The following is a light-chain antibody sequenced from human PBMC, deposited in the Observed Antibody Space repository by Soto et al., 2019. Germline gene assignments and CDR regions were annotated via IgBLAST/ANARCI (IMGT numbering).Light chain of an antibody. Sequence: EIVLTQSPGTLSLSPGERATLSCRASQSVSNNYLAWYQQKPGQAPRLLICGASNRATGIPDRFSGSGSGTDFTLTISRLEPEDFATYYCQQYNSYSGTFGQGTKVEIK. CDR2: GAS. CDR3: QQYNSYSGT. V-gene: IGKV3-20*01. CDR1: QSVSNNY. J-gene: IGKJ1*01.